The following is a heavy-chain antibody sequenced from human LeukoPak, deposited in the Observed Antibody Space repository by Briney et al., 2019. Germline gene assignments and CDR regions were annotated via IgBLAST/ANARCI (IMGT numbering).Heavy chain of an antibody. CDR1: GFTFSSHW. CDR2: INSDGSST. V-gene: IGHV3-74*01. Sequence: GGSLRLSCAASGFTFSSHWMQWVRRAPGKGLVWVSHINSDGSSTNYADSVKGRFTISRDNSKNTLYLQMNSLRAEDTAVYYCARGQWFGGAYNDYWGQGTLVTVSS. CDR3: ARGQWFGGAYNDY. J-gene: IGHJ4*02. D-gene: IGHD3-10*01.